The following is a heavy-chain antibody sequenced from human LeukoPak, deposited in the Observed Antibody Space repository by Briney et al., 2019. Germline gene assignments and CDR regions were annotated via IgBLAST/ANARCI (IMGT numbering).Heavy chain of an antibody. J-gene: IGHJ3*02. CDR3: ARDRRLWFGNDAFDI. D-gene: IGHD3-10*01. V-gene: IGHV1-2*02. CDR2: INPNSGGT. Sequence: ASVKVSCKASGYTFTSYDINWVRQAPGQGLEWMGWINPNSGGTNYAQKFQGRVTMTRDTSISTAYMELSRLRSDDTAVYYCARDRRLWFGNDAFDIWGQGTMVTVSS. CDR1: GYTFTSYD.